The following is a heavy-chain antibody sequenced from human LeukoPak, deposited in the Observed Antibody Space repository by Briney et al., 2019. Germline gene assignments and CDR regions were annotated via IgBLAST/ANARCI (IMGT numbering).Heavy chain of an antibody. Sequence: GGSLRLSCAASGFTFSSYGMHWVRQAPGKGLEWVSAISGSGGSTYYADSVKGRFTISRDNSKNTLYLQMNSLRAEDTAVYYCAKDNAEYYYDSSGYFDYWGQGTLVTVSS. CDR1: GFTFSSYG. J-gene: IGHJ4*02. CDR3: AKDNAEYYYDSSGYFDY. D-gene: IGHD3-22*01. CDR2: ISGSGGST. V-gene: IGHV3-23*01.